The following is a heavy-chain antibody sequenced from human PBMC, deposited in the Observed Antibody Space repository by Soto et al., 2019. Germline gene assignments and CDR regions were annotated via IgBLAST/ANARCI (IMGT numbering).Heavy chain of an antibody. CDR3: ARSPAYDFWSGYYVHYYYGMDV. D-gene: IGHD3-3*01. V-gene: IGHV4-59*11. J-gene: IGHJ6*02. CDR2: IYYSGST. Sequence: SETLSLTCTVSGGSISSHYWSWIRQPPGKGLEWIGYIYYSGSTNYNPSLKSRVTISVDTSKNQFSLKLSSVTAADTAVYYCARSPAYDFWSGYYVHYYYGMDVWGQGTTVTVSS. CDR1: GGSISSHY.